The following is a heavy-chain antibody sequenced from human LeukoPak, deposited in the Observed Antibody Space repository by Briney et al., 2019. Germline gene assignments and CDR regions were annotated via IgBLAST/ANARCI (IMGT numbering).Heavy chain of an antibody. V-gene: IGHV1-3*01. CDR2: ISAGNGNT. CDR1: GYTFTSYA. CDR3: ARDQDTVTTNTFDY. D-gene: IGHD4-17*01. J-gene: IGHJ4*02. Sequence: ASVKVSCKASGYTFTSYAIHWVRQAPGQRLEWMGWISAGNGNTKYSQNFQGRVTFISNTSATTAFMELSSLRSEDTAVYYCARDQDTVTTNTFDYWGQGTLVTVSS.